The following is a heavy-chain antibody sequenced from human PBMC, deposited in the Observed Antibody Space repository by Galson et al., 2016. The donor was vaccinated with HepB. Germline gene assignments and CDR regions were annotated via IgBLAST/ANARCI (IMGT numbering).Heavy chain of an antibody. CDR1: GFTFSSSG. CDR3: AREAGGSYYAYWYFDL. V-gene: IGHV3-30*19. Sequence: SLRLSCAASGFTFSSSGMHWVRQAPGKGLEWVALISYDGSKKYYADSVKGRFAMSRDNSKNTLNLQMNSLRVEDTAVYYCAREAGGSYYAYWYFDLGGRGTLVTVSS. J-gene: IGHJ2*01. D-gene: IGHD1-26*01. CDR2: ISYDGSKK.